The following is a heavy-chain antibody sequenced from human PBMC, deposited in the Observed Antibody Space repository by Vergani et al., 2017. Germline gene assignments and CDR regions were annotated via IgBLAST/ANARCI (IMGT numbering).Heavy chain of an antibody. CDR3: ARHVIVPAAIQSYYYYYYTDV. CDR1: GYSFTSYW. Sequence: EVQLVQSGAEVKTPGESLKISCKGSGYSFTSYWIGWVRQMPGKGLEWMGIIYPGDSDPRNSPSFQGQVTISADKSISTAYLQWSSLKASDTAMYYCARHVIVPAAIQSYYYYYYTDVWGKGTTVTVSS. CDR2: IYPGDSDP. J-gene: IGHJ6*03. V-gene: IGHV5-51*01. D-gene: IGHD2-2*02.